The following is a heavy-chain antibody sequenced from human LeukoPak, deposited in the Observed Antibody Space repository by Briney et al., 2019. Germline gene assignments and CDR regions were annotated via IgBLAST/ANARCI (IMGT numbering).Heavy chain of an antibody. V-gene: IGHV4-4*07. CDR2: IYNTGST. CDR3: ARGRAFDI. Sequence: PSETLSLTCTVSGGSISSFYWSWIRQPAGKGLERIGRIYNTGSTNYSPSLKSRVTMSVDTSKNQFSLNLSSVTAADTAVYFCARGRAFDIWGQGTMVTVSS. CDR1: GGSISSFY. J-gene: IGHJ3*02.